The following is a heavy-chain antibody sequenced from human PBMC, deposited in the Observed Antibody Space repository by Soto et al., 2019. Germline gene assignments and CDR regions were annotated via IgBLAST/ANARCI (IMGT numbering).Heavy chain of an antibody. CDR2: MNPNSGNT. J-gene: IGHJ3*02. CDR1: GYTFTSYD. Sequence: QVQLVQSGAEVKKPGASVKVSCKASGYTFTSYDINWVRQATGQGLEWMGWMNPNSGNTGYAQKFQGRVNMTRNTSISTAYMERSSLRSENTAVYYCARGRIELWFGELSNDAFDIWGQGTMVTVSS. D-gene: IGHD3-10*01. V-gene: IGHV1-8*01. CDR3: ARGRIELWFGELSNDAFDI.